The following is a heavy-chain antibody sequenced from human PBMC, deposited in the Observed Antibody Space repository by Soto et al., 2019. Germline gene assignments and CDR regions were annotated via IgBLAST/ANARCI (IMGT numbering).Heavy chain of an antibody. CDR2: IRNKGNNYAT. CDR1: GFTFSSYG. J-gene: IGHJ4*02. V-gene: IGHV3-73*01. D-gene: IGHD5-18*01. Sequence: PGGSLRLSCAASGFTFSSYGMHWVRQAPGTGLEWVGRIRNKGNNYATAYTASVKGRFTISRDDSKNTVYLQMNSLKIDDTAVYYCTSRRDWTAVDPLDYWGLGTLVTVSS. CDR3: TSRRDWTAVDPLDY.